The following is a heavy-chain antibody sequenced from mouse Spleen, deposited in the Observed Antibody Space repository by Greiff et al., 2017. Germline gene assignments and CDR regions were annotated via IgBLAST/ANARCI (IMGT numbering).Heavy chain of an antibody. D-gene: IGHD2-13*01. J-gene: IGHJ1*01. Sequence: QVQLQQSGAELVKPGASVKMSCKASGYTFTTYPIEWMKQNHGKSLEWIGNFHPYNDDTKYNEKFKGKATLTVEKSSSTVYLELSRLTSDDSAVYYCARKHYYGDYGYWYFDVWGAGTTVTVSS. V-gene: IGHV1-47*01. CDR2: FHPYNDDT. CDR1: GYTFTTYP. CDR3: ARKHYYGDYGYWYFDV.